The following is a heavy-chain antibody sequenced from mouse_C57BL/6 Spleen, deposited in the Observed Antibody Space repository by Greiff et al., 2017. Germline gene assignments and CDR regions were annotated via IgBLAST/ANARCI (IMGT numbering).Heavy chain of an antibody. CDR3: ARSDGSSYGAMDY. D-gene: IGHD1-1*01. J-gene: IGHJ4*01. Sequence: DVMLVESGPGLAKPSQTLSLTCSVTVYSITSDYWNWIRKFPGNKLEYMGYISYSGSTYYNPSLKSRISITRDTSKNQYYLQLNSVTTEDTATYYCARSDGSSYGAMDYWGQGTSVTVSS. CDR1: VYSITSDY. V-gene: IGHV3-8*01. CDR2: ISYSGST.